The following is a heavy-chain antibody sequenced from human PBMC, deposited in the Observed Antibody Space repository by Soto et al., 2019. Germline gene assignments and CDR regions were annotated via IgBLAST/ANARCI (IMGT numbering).Heavy chain of an antibody. J-gene: IGHJ3*02. V-gene: IGHV1-69*13. Sequence: ASVKVSCKASGGTFSSYAISWVRQAPGQGLEWMGGIIPIFGTANYAQKFQGRVTITADESTSTAYMELSSLRSEDTAVYYCARPQTFYYGSGSYYRDAFDIWGQGTMVTVSS. CDR2: IIPIFGTA. CDR1: GGTFSSYA. D-gene: IGHD3-10*01. CDR3: ARPQTFYYGSGSYYRDAFDI.